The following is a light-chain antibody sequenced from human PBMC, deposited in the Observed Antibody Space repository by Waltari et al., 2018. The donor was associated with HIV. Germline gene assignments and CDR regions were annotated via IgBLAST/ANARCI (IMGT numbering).Light chain of an antibody. CDR3: HTWGPGIQV. CDR1: SGHPNYA. V-gene: IGLV4-69*01. J-gene: IGLJ2*01. CDR2: VTSGGSH. Sequence: QVVLTQSPSASASLGASVKLTCTLSSGHPNYAIAWHQQKPGKGPRYLMKVTSGGSHIKGDGIPDRFSGSSSGAERYLTISSLQSDDEADYYCHTWGPGIQVFGGGTKLTVL.